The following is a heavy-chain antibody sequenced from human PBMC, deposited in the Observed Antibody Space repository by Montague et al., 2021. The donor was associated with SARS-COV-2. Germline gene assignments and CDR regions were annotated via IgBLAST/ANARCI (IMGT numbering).Heavy chain of an antibody. Sequence: PALVKPTQTLTLTCTFSGFSLSTSGVGVGWIRQPPGKALEWLALIYWNDDKRYSPSLKSRLTITKDTSKNQVVLTMANMDPVDTATYYCAYRPGIAVAGGAFDIWGQGTMVTVSS. CDR1: GFSLSTSGVG. J-gene: IGHJ3*02. V-gene: IGHV2-5*01. CDR2: IYWNDDK. D-gene: IGHD6-19*01. CDR3: AYRPGIAVAGGAFDI.